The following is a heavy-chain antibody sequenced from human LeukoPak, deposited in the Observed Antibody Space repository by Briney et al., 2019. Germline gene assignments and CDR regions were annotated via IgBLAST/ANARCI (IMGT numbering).Heavy chain of an antibody. CDR1: GGSISSGNNY. D-gene: IGHD2-2*01. J-gene: IGHJ6*02. V-gene: IGHV4-39*07. CDR2: SNNSGRT. CDR3: ARGPSCSSTSCYHLTYYYYYGMDV. Sequence: SETLSLTCTASGGSISSGNNYWGWIPQPPGKGLEWFGKSNNSGRTNSNPSLKSRVTISVDKSKNQFSLKLSSVTAADTAVYYCARGPSCSSTSCYHLTYYYYYGMDVWGQGTTVTVSS.